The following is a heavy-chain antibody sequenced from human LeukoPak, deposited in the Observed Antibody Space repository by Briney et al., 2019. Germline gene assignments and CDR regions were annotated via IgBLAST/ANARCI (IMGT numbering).Heavy chain of an antibody. CDR2: ISKDGRKN. CDR1: GFSFSTSG. V-gene: IGHV3-30*04. J-gene: IGHJ4*02. CDR3: ARDLLNYGSAYYDVGIFDS. Sequence: GRSLRLSCEAFGFSFSTSGVHWVRQAPGKGLEWMAVISKDGRKNHYADSVKGRFTISRDNSKSTLFLQMNSLRPEDTAIYYCARDLLNYGSAYYDVGIFDSWGQGTLVTVSS. D-gene: IGHD3-10*01.